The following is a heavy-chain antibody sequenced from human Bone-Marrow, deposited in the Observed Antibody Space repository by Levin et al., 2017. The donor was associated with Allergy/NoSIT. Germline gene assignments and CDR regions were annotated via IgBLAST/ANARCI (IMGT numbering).Heavy chain of an antibody. CDR1: GFTFSSYA. CDR3: ARGEGIVVVVTATLFDY. Sequence: GGSLRLSCAASGFTFSSYAMDWVRQAPGKGLEWVAVISYDGSSEYYADSVKGRFTISRDNSKNTRYLHMNSLRTEDTAVYYCARGEGIVVVVTATLFDYWGQGTLVTVSS. D-gene: IGHD2-15*01. CDR2: ISYDGSSE. J-gene: IGHJ4*02. V-gene: IGHV3-30-3*01.